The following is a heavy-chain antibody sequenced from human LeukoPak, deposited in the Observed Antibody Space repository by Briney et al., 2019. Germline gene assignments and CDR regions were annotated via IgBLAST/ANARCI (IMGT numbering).Heavy chain of an antibody. Sequence: SQTLSLTCPVSGGSISSGGYYWSWLRQHPGKGLEWIGYIYYSGSTYYNPSLKSRVTISVDTSKNQFSLKLSSVTAADTAVYYCARDRKGRGQQLEYNWFDPWGQGTLVTVSS. V-gene: IGHV4-31*03. D-gene: IGHD6-13*01. CDR2: IYYSGST. J-gene: IGHJ5*02. CDR3: ARDRKGRGQQLEYNWFDP. CDR1: GGSISSGGYY.